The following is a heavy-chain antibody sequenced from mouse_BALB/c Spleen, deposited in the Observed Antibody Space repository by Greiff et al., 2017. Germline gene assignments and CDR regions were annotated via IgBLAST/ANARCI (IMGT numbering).Heavy chain of an antibody. J-gene: IGHJ4*01. CDR2: IWAGGST. CDR3: ATHRYGGVTYAMDY. D-gene: IGHD2-14*01. Sequence: QVQLQQSGPGLVAPSQSLSITCTVSGFSLTSSGVHWVRQPPGKGLEWLGVIWAGGSTNYNSALMSRLSISKDNSKSQVFLKMNSLQTDDTAMYYCATHRYGGVTYAMDYGGQGTSVTVSS. CDR1: GFSLTSSG. V-gene: IGHV2-9*02.